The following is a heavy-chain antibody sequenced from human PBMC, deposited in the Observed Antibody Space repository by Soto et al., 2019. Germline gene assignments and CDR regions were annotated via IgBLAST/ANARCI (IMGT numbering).Heavy chain of an antibody. J-gene: IGHJ4*02. V-gene: IGHV3-21*01. CDR3: ARDSRIEANFDY. D-gene: IGHD6-13*01. Sequence: GWSLRLSCAASGFTFSSYSMNWVRQAPGKGLEWVSSISSSSSYIYYADSVKGRFTISRDNAKNSLYLQMNSLRAEDTAVYYCARDSRIEANFDYWGQGTPVTVSS. CDR2: ISSSSSYI. CDR1: GFTFSSYS.